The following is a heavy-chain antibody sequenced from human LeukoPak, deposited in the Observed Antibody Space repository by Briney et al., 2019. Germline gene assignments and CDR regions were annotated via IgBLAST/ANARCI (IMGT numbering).Heavy chain of an antibody. CDR2: INTNTGNP. J-gene: IGHJ6*04. CDR3: ARSFTFRNRFGELSTTMDV. CDR1: GYTFTTNA. D-gene: IGHD3-10*01. V-gene: IGHV7-4-1*02. Sequence: ASVKVSCKASGYTFTTNAMNWVRQAPGQGLEWMGWINTNTGNPTYAQGFTGRFVFSLDTSVSTAYLQISSLKAEDTAVYYCARSFTFRNRFGELSTTMDVWGKGTTVTVSS.